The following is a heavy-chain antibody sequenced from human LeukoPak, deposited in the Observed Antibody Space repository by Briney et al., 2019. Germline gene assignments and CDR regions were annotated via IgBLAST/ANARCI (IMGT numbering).Heavy chain of an antibody. D-gene: IGHD6-6*01. V-gene: IGHV1-2*02. Sequence: ASVKVSCKASGYTFTGYYMHWVRQAPGQGLEWMGWINPNSGGTNYAQKFQGRVTMTRDTSISTAYMELSRLRSDDTAVYYCARAVYSSSSGTGYWGQGTLVTVSS. CDR2: INPNSGGT. CDR3: ARAVYSSSSGTGY. J-gene: IGHJ4*02. CDR1: GYTFTGYY.